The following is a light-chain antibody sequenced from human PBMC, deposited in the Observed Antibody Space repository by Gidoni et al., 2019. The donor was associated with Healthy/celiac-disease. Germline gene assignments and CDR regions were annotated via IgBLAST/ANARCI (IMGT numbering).Light chain of an antibody. J-gene: IGKJ4*01. CDR2: AAS. CDR3: QQLNSYPPD. Sequence: DIQLTQSPSFLSASVGDRVTITCRASQGISSYLAWYQQQPGKAPKLLIYAASTLQSGVPSRFSGSGSGTEFTLTSSSLQPEDFATYYCQQLNSYPPDFXGXTKVEIK. CDR1: QGISSY. V-gene: IGKV1-9*01.